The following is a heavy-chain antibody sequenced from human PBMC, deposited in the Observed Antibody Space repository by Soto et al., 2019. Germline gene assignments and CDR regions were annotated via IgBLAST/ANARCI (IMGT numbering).Heavy chain of an antibody. D-gene: IGHD5-12*01. Sequence: EVQLVESGGGLVQPGGSLRLSCAASGFTFSSYDMHWVRQATGKGLEWVSAIGTAGDTYYPGSVKGRFTISRENAKNSLYLQMNSLRAGDTAVYYCARGAGYSGHHPLSYFDYWGQGTLVTVSS. CDR1: GFTFSSYD. V-gene: IGHV3-13*01. CDR3: ARGAGYSGHHPLSYFDY. J-gene: IGHJ4*02. CDR2: IGTAGDT.